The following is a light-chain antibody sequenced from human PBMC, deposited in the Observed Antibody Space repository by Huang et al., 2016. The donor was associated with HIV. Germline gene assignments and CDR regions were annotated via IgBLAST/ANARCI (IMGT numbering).Light chain of an antibody. V-gene: IGKV1D-13*01. CDR1: QGISNT. CDR2: DAS. Sequence: QLTQSPSSLSASVGDRVTITCRASQGISNTLAWCQQKPGKAPKLLIYDASSLQTEAPSRFSGSGSGTDFTLTISSLQPEDCATYYCQQFNHYPLTFGGGTKVEIE. J-gene: IGKJ4*01. CDR3: QQFNHYPLT.